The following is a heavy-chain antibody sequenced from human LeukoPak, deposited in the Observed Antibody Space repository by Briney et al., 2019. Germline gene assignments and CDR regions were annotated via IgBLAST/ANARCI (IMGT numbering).Heavy chain of an antibody. CDR1: GFTFSSYA. Sequence: GGSLRLSCAASGFTFSSYAMSWVRQASGKGPEGVSAISGSGGSTYYADSVKGRFTISRDNSKNTLYLQMNSLRAEDTAVYYCAKVPFYDFWSGYYLYTFDYWGQGTLVTVSS. CDR3: AKVPFYDFWSGYYLYTFDY. D-gene: IGHD3-3*01. J-gene: IGHJ4*02. CDR2: ISGSGGST. V-gene: IGHV3-23*01.